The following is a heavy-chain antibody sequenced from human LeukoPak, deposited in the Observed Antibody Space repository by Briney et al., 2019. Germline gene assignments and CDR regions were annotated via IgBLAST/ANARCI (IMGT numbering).Heavy chain of an antibody. D-gene: IGHD5-12*01. CDR3: ARGKATEAFDI. Sequence: PGGSLRLSCAASGFTFTSYWMHWVRQAPGKGPVWVSRIISDGSKTTYADSVKGRFTISRDNGKNTLYLQMNSLRAEDTAVYYCARGKATEAFDIWGQGTMVTVSS. CDR1: GFTFTSYW. J-gene: IGHJ3*02. CDR2: IISDGSKT. V-gene: IGHV3-74*01.